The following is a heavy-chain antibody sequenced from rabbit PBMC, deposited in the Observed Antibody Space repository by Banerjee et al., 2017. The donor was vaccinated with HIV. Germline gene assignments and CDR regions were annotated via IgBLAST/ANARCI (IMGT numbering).Heavy chain of an antibody. CDR1: GFSFSSSYW. V-gene: IGHV1S40*01. CDR2: IYAGSSGST. D-gene: IGHD8-1*01. CDR3: ARAYVGSGSYIDYFTL. J-gene: IGHJ4*01. Sequence: QSLEESGGDLVKPGASLTLTCTASGFSFSSSYWICWVRQAPGKGLEWIACIYAGSSGSTYYASWAKGRFTISKTSSTTVTLQMTSLTAADTATYFCARAYVGSGSYIDYFTLWGQGTLVTVS.